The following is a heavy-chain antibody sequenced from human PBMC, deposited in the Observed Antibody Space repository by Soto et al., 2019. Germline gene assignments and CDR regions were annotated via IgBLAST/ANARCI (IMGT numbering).Heavy chain of an antibody. Sequence: PGGSLRLSCAASGFTFSSYAMHWVRQAPGKGLEWVAVISYDGSNKYYADSVKGRFTISRDNSKNTLYLQMNSLRAEDTAVYYCARDPTPIAVAGIDYWGQGTLVTVSS. CDR3: ARDPTPIAVAGIDY. V-gene: IGHV3-30-3*01. J-gene: IGHJ4*02. CDR2: ISYDGSNK. D-gene: IGHD6-19*01. CDR1: GFTFSSYA.